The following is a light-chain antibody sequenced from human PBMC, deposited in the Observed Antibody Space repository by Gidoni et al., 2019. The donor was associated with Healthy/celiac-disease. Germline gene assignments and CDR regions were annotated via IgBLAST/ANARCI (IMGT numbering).Light chain of an antibody. V-gene: IGKV3-15*01. CDR2: GAS. Sequence: EIVMTQSPATLSVSPGERATLSCRASQSVSSNLAWYQQKPGQAPRLLIYGASTRATGIPARFSGSGSGTEFTLTISSLQSEDFAVYYCQQYNNWPPNRLTFXGXTKVEIK. CDR3: QQYNNWPPNRLT. CDR1: QSVSSN. J-gene: IGKJ4*01.